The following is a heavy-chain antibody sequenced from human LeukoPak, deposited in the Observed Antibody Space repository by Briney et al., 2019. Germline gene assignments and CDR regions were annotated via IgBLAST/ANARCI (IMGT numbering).Heavy chain of an antibody. CDR1: GYNFTTYW. J-gene: IGHJ3*02. CDR3: ARGTGQYNYGHRGAFDT. CDR2: IYPGDSDL. D-gene: IGHD5-18*01. V-gene: IGHV5-51*01. Sequence: GESLKISCKASGYNFTTYWIGWVRQMPGKGLEWMGIIYPGDSDLRYSPSFQGHVIMSVDKSISTAYLQWSSLKASDTAMYYCARGTGQYNYGHRGAFDTWGQGTMVTVSS.